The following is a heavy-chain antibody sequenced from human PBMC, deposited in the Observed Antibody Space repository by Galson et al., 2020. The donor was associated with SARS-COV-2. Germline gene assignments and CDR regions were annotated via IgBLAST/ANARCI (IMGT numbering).Heavy chain of an antibody. Sequence: GESLKISSKTSGYTFTGYYLHWVRQAPGQGLEWMGWINPNSGGTNYAQKFQGRVTMTRDTSISTADMDLSILKSDDTAVYYCAKAGSSSGGGRRYYYYAMDVWGQGTTVTVSS. CDR3: AKAGSSSGGGRRYYYYAMDV. D-gene: IGHD6-6*01. CDR2: INPNSGGT. J-gene: IGHJ6*02. V-gene: IGHV1-2*02. CDR1: GYTFTGYY.